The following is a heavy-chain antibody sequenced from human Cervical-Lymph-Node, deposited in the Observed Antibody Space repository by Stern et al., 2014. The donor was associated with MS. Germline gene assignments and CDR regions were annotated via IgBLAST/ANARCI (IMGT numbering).Heavy chain of an antibody. CDR1: GYSFTANW. CDR2: IYPGDSDT. V-gene: IGHV5-51*01. CDR3: ARDYGDYAFDY. D-gene: IGHD4-17*01. Sequence: VQLVQSGAEVKKPGESLKISCKGSGYSFTANWIAWVRQMPGKGLEWMGIIYPGDSDTRYRPSFQGQFTIAADKSISTAYRQWSSLKASDTAMYYCARDYGDYAFDYWGQGTLVTVSS. J-gene: IGHJ4*02.